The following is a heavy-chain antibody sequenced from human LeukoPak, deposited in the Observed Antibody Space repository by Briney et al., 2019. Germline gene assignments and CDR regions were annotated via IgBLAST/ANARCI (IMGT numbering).Heavy chain of an antibody. CDR2: ISAYNGNT. D-gene: IGHD2-2*03. Sequence: ASVKVSCKASGYTFTSYGISWVRQAPGQGLEWMGWISAYNGNTNYAQKLQGRVTMTTDTSTSTAYMELRSLRSDDTAVYYCASTRLTGYCSSTGCYAVPSAFDIWGQGTMVTVSS. CDR3: ASTRLTGYCSSTGCYAVPSAFDI. CDR1: GYTFTSYG. V-gene: IGHV1-18*01. J-gene: IGHJ3*02.